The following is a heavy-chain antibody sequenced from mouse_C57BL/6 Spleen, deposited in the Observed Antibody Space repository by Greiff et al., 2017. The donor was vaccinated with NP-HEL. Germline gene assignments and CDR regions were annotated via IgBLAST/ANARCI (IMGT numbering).Heavy chain of an antibody. V-gene: IGHV1-81*01. J-gene: IGHJ3*01. CDR3: ASLPRFAY. Sequence: QVQLKESGAELARPGASVKLSCKASGYTFTSYGISWVKQRTGQGLEWIGEIYPRSGNTYYNEKFKGKATLTADKSSSTAYMELRSLTSEDSAVYFWASLPRFAYWGQGTLVTVSA. CDR2: IYPRSGNT. CDR1: GYTFTSYG.